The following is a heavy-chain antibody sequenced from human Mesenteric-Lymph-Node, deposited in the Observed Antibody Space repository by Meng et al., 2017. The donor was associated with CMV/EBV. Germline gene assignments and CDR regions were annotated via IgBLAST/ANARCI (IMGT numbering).Heavy chain of an antibody. D-gene: IGHD5-12*01. CDR3: ARDRSGYVRLYYYYGMDV. J-gene: IGHJ6*02. V-gene: IGHV4-34*01. CDR2: INHSGST. Sequence: ESLKISCAASGFTFSSYAMHWVRQAPGKGLEWIGEINHSGSTNYNPSLKSRVTISVDTSKNQFSLKLSSVTAADTAVYYCARDRSGYVRLYYYYGMDVWGQGTTVTVSS. CDR1: GFTFSSYA.